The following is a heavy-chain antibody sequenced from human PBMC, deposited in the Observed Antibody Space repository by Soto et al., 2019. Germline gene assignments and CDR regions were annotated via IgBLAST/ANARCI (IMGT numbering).Heavy chain of an antibody. V-gene: IGHV1-46*01. Sequence: SVKVSCKASGYTFSSYYLQLVRQSHGQGLEWMGIINPSGDHTSYDEKFNGRITMTSDTSMCTVYIELSRLRSDDTAVYYCAKVFFDFNNNYGMDVWGQRTTVTVSS. D-gene: IGHD3-3*01. CDR2: INPSGDHT. J-gene: IGHJ6*02. CDR1: GYTFSSYY. CDR3: AKVFFDFNNNYGMDV.